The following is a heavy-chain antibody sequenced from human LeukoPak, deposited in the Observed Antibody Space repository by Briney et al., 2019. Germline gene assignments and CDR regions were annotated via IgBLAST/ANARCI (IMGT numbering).Heavy chain of an antibody. V-gene: IGHV3-74*01. CDR1: GFTFSSYW. CDR2: INSDGNST. CDR3: ASYRSNAY. D-gene: IGHD1-1*01. J-gene: IGHJ4*02. Sequence: GGSLRLSCAASGFTFSSYWMHWVRQAPGKGLVCVSRINSDGNSTNYADSVKGRFTISRDNAKNTLYLQMNSLRAEDTAAYYCASYRSNAYWGQGTLVTVSS.